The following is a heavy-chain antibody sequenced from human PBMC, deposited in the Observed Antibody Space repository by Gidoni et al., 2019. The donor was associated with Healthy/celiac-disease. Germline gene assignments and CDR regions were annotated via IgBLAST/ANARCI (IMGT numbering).Heavy chain of an antibody. Sequence: PGGSLRLSCAASGFTFSSYWMHWVRQAPGKGLVWVSRINSDGSSTSYADSVKGRFTISRDNAKNTLYLQMNSLRAEDTAVYYCARGGVGGWLVYATALVADYWGQGTLVTVSS. V-gene: IGHV3-74*01. CDR1: GFTFSSYW. CDR3: ARGGVGGWLVYATALVADY. CDR2: INSDGSST. D-gene: IGHD6-19*01. J-gene: IGHJ4*02.